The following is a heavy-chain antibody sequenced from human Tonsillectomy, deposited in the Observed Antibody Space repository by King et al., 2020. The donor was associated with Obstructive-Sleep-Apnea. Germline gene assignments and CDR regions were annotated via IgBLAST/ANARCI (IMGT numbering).Heavy chain of an antibody. D-gene: IGHD5-12*01. J-gene: IGHJ3*02. CDR2: IYYSGST. CDR1: GGSISSGDYY. Sequence: QLQESGPGLVKPSQTLPLTCTVSGGSISSGDYYWSWIRQPPGKGLEWIGYIYYSGSTYYNPSLKSRVTISVDTSKNQFSLKLSSVTAADTAVYYCARAQDRGYDKNAFDIWGQGTMVTVSS. CDR3: ARAQDRGYDKNAFDI. V-gene: IGHV4-30-4*01.